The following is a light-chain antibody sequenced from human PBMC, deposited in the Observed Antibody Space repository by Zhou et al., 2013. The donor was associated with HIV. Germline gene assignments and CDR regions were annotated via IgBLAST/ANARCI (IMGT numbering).Light chain of an antibody. J-gene: IGKJ2*04. V-gene: IGKV3-15*01. CDR3: QLGRS. Sequence: IVMTQSPATLSLSPGERATLSCRASQSVSSNLAWYQQKPGQAPRLLIYGASTRATDIPARFSGSGSGTEFTLTISSLQSEDFVVYYCQLGRSFGQGTKLEIK. CDR2: GAS. CDR1: QSVSSN.